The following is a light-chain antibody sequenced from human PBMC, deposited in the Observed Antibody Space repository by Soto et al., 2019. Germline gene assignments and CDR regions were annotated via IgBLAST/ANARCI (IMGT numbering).Light chain of an antibody. CDR2: ELT. CDR1: SSDVGAYNY. Sequence: QSALTQPPSASGSPGQSVTISCTGSSSDVGAYNYVSWYQQHPGKPPKLMIYELTKRPSGVPDRFSGSKSGNTASLTVSGLQAEDEADYYCSSYAGSNNLPFGGGTKLTVL. CDR3: SSYAGSNNLP. V-gene: IGLV2-8*01. J-gene: IGLJ3*02.